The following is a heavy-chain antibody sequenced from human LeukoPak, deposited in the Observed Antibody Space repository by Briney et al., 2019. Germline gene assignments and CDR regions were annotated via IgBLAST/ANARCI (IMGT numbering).Heavy chain of an antibody. CDR3: AKDELRYFDWFPSPPDY. CDR1: GFTVSRNY. J-gene: IGHJ4*02. D-gene: IGHD3-9*01. Sequence: GGSLRLSSAASGFTVSRNYMSWVRQAPGKGLEWVSVIYSGGRTYYADSVKGRFTISRDNSKNTLYLQMNSLRAEDTAVYYCAKDELRYFDWFPSPPDYWGQGTLVTVSS. CDR2: IYSGGRT. V-gene: IGHV3-66*01.